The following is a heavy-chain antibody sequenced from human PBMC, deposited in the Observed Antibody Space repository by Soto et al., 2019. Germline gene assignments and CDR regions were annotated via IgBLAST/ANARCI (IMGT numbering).Heavy chain of an antibody. Sequence: QVQLVESGGGLVKPGGSLRLSCAASGFIFGDYYVSWIRQAPGKGLEWVSYISSSGYYTNYADSVKGRFTISRDNAQNSLCLQMNSLRSEDTAVYYCARDGDYADYWGKGTLVTVSS. J-gene: IGHJ4*02. V-gene: IGHV3-11*05. CDR1: GFIFGDYY. CDR3: ARDGDYADY. D-gene: IGHD4-17*01. CDR2: ISSSGYYT.